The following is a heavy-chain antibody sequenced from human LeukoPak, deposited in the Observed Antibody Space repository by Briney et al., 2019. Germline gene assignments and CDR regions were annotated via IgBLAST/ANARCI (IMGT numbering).Heavy chain of an antibody. Sequence: AGGSLRLSCAASGFTFSSYSMNWVRQAPGKGLEWVSSISSSSSYIYYADSVKGRFTISRDNAKNSLSLQMTSLRVEDTAVFYCARYNYGSGTSFDPWGQGTLVTVSS. CDR3: ARYNYGSGTSFDP. J-gene: IGHJ5*02. D-gene: IGHD3-10*01. CDR1: GFTFSSYS. V-gene: IGHV3-21*01. CDR2: ISSSSSYI.